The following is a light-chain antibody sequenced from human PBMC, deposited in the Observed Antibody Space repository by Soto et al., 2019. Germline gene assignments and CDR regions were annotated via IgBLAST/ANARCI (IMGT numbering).Light chain of an antibody. Sequence: QSALTQPASVSGSPGQSITISCTGTSSDVGGYKYVSWYQQHPDKAPKLIIFEVSNRPSGISSRFSGSKSGNTASLTIAWLPAEDEADYYCASYTSSSTSVIFGRGTKLTVL. J-gene: IGLJ2*01. CDR1: SSDVGGYKY. CDR2: EVS. V-gene: IGLV2-14*01. CDR3: ASYTSSSTSVI.